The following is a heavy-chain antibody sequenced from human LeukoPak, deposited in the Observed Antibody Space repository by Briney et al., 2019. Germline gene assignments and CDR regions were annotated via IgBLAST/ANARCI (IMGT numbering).Heavy chain of an antibody. Sequence: PSETLSLTCTVSGGSISSFYWSWIRQPPGGGLEWIAYIYNSGSTNYNPSLKSRVTISVDTSKNQFSLKLSSVTAADTAVYYCARHTVWRDGGWFDPWGQGTLVTVSS. CDR2: IYNSGST. D-gene: IGHD3-3*01. J-gene: IGHJ5*02. CDR3: ARHTVWRDGGWFDP. V-gene: IGHV4-59*08. CDR1: GGSISSFY.